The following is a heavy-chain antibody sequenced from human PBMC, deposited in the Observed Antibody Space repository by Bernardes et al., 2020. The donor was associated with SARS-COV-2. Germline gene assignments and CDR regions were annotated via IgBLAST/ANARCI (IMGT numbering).Heavy chain of an antibody. CDR3: AHRRSGGYCSSTSCYGAFLY. CDR1: GFSLSTSGVG. V-gene: IGHV2-5*01. D-gene: IGHD2-2*01. J-gene: IGHJ4*02. CDR2: IYWNDDK. Sequence: SGPTLVKPTQTLTLTCTFSGFSLSTSGVGVGWIRQPPGKALEWLALIYWNDDKRYSPSLKSRLTITKDTSKNQVVLTMTNMDPVDTATYYCAHRRSGGYCSSTSCYGAFLYWGQGTLVTVSS.